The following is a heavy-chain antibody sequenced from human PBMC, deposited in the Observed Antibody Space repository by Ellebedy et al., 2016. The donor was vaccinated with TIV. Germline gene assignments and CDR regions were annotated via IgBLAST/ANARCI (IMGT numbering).Heavy chain of an antibody. Sequence: GGSLRLXXAASGFTFHNWFMHWVRQAPGKGLEWVASIKQDGSDKYYVDSVKGRFTISRHNAKNSLSLQMDSLRAEDTAVYYCARAFSGDRSFRGVPPYFDYWGQGTLVTVSS. CDR3: ARAFSGDRSFRGVPPYFDY. J-gene: IGHJ4*02. D-gene: IGHD3-10*01. V-gene: IGHV3-7*01. CDR1: GFTFHNWF. CDR2: IKQDGSDK.